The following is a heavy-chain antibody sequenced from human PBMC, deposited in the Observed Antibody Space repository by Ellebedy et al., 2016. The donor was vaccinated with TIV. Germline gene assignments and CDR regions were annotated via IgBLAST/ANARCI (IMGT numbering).Heavy chain of an antibody. CDR1: GFSFSTYW. CDR3: ARGRIQLWVTGLCDY. D-gene: IGHD5-18*01. V-gene: IGHV3-74*01. J-gene: IGHJ4*02. CDR2: IRGDGDGT. Sequence: GGSLRLSCAASGFSFSTYWMHWVRQAPGKGLVWVSRIRGDGDGTSYADSVKGRFALSRDNAKNTLYLQMNSLRAEDTAVYYCARGRIQLWVTGLCDYWGQGTLVTVSS.